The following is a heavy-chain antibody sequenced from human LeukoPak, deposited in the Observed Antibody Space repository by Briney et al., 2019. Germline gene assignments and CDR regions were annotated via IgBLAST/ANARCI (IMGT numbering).Heavy chain of an antibody. CDR2: IYYSGST. Sequence: SETLSLTCAVPGGSISSYYWSWIGQPPGKGLEWIGYIYYSGSTNYNPSLKSRVTISVDTSKNQFSLKLSSVTAADTAVYYCAREADYYDSSGLMDYWGQGTLVTVSS. D-gene: IGHD3-22*01. V-gene: IGHV4-59*01. CDR3: AREADYYDSSGLMDY. J-gene: IGHJ4*02. CDR1: GGSISSYY.